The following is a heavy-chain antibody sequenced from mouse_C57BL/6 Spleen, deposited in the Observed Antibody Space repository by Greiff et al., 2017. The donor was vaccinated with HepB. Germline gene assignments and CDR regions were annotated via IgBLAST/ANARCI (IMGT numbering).Heavy chain of an antibody. J-gene: IGHJ3*01. D-gene: IGHD1-1*01. CDR3: ARNEAYGSSPAWFAY. Sequence: VQGVESGPGLVAPSQSLSITCTVSGFSLTSYAISWVRQPPGKGLEWLGVIWTGGGTNYNSALKSRLSISKDNSKSQVFLKMNSLQTDDTARYYCARNEAYGSSPAWFAYWGQGTLVTVSA. CDR2: IWTGGGT. CDR1: GFSLTSYA. V-gene: IGHV2-9-1*01.